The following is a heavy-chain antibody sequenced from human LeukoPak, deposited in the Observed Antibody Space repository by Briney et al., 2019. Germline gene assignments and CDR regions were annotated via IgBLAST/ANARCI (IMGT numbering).Heavy chain of an antibody. D-gene: IGHD3-22*01. V-gene: IGHV3-48*03. Sequence: TGGSLRLSCAASGFTFSSYGMNWVRQAPGKGLEWVSYITTSGSTTYYADSVKGRFTISRDNAKNSLFLQMNSLRAEDTAVYYCAREAYDSSLYWGQGTLVTVSS. CDR2: ITTSGSTT. J-gene: IGHJ4*02. CDR3: AREAYDSSLY. CDR1: GFTFSSYG.